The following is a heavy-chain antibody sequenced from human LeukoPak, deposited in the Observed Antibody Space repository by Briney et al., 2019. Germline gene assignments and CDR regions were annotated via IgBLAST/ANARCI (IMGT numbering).Heavy chain of an antibody. J-gene: IGHJ4*02. CDR3: ARGTYFSDTYYFDY. CDR1: GGSISSDS. CDR2: IYASGST. V-gene: IGHV4-4*07. Sequence: PLETLSLTCTVSGGSISSDSWNWIRQPAGKGLEWIGRIYASGSTNYNPSLKSRVTMSIDTSRNQFSLQLTSATAADTAVYYCARGTYFSDTYYFDYWGQGTLVTVSS. D-gene: IGHD3-22*01.